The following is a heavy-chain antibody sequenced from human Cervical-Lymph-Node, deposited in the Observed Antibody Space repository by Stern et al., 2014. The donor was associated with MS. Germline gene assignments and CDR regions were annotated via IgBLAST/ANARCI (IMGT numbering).Heavy chain of an antibody. Sequence: QVQLEESGGAVVQPGRSLRLSCAASGFTFSSYGMHWVRQAPGQGLEWVTVISYDGNHKYYAASVKGRFTISRDNSKNTLHLQMNSVTPDDTAIYYCARDYEDTSMLFDHWGQGTLVTVSS. D-gene: IGHD2-8*01. V-gene: IGHV3-30*03. CDR1: GFTFSSYG. CDR3: ARDYEDTSMLFDH. CDR2: ISYDGNHK. J-gene: IGHJ4*02.